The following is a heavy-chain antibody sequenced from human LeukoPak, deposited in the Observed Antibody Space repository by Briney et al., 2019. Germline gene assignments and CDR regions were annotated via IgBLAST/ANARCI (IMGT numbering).Heavy chain of an antibody. CDR2: IYYSGST. J-gene: IGHJ3*01. D-gene: IGHD3-22*01. CDR3: ARDRYYYDSSGYPDSL. V-gene: IGHV4-61*01. Sequence: PSETLSLTCTVSGGSVSSGNYYWSWIRQPPGKGLEWVGYIYYSGSTNYNPSLKSRVTISVDTSKNQFSLKLSSVTAADTAVYYCARDRYYYDSSGYPDSLWGQGAMVTVSS. CDR1: GGSVSSGNYY.